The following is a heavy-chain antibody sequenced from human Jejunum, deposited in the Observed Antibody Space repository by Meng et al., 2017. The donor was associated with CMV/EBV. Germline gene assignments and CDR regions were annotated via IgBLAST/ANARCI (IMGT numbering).Heavy chain of an antibody. CDR3: ARGRYCANGVCYEDHNYFGP. CDR2: VYYTGSA. CDR1: SCFY. Sequence: SCFYWSWIRQPPGKELEWLGNVYYTGSANYTPSLKSRVTMSVDPSKNQLSLKLRSLSAADTAVYYCARGRYCANGVCYEDHNYFGPWGQGTLVTVSS. J-gene: IGHJ5*02. V-gene: IGHV4-59*01. D-gene: IGHD2-8*01.